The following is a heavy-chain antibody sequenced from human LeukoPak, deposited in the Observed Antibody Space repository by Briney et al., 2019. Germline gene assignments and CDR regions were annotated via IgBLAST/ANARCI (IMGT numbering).Heavy chain of an antibody. Sequence: GGSLRLSCAASGFTFSSFSMIWVRQAPGKGLEWLSYISSGSGSIYYADSVKGRFTISRDNSKNTLYLQMNSLRAEDTAVYYCAKDLRNTAMPTGDWGRGTLVTVSS. CDR3: AKDLRNTAMPTGD. CDR1: GFTFSSFS. V-gene: IGHV3-48*01. D-gene: IGHD5-18*01. J-gene: IGHJ4*02. CDR2: ISSGSGSI.